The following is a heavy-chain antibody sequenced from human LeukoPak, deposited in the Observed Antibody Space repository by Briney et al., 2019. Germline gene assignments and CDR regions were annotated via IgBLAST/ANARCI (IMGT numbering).Heavy chain of an antibody. Sequence: ASDTLSLTCTVSGGSISGFYWGWIRQPAGKGLEWIGFIYYSGSANYNPSLKSRVTMSVDTSNNQFSLKLSSVTAADTAFYYCARDRDSSGWFDYWGQGTLVTVSS. CDR2: IYYSGSA. V-gene: IGHV4-59*01. CDR3: ARDRDSSGWFDY. CDR1: GGSISGFY. D-gene: IGHD6-19*01. J-gene: IGHJ4*02.